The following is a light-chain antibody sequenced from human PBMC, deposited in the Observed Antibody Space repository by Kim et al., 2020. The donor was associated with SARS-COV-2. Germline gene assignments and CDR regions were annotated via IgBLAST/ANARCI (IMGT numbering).Light chain of an antibody. Sequence: EIKMTQSPATLSVSPGERATLSCRASQSVRGNLAWYQQKLGQAPRLLIYGASTRATGIPGRFSGSGSGTDFTLTISSLQPEDIATYYCQQSYSPPYTFAQGTKLEI. CDR1: QSVRGN. CDR3: QQSYSPPYT. V-gene: IGKV3-15*01. J-gene: IGKJ2*01. CDR2: GAS.